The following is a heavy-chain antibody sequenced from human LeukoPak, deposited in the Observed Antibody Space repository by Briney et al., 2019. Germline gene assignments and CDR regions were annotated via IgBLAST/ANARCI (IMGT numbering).Heavy chain of an antibody. CDR2: IYHGGST. CDR1: GYSISSGYY. CDR3: ARHVSGDYDFWSGYQRPFDY. D-gene: IGHD3-3*01. Sequence: SETLSLTCAVSGYSISSGYYWGWIRQPPGKGLEWIGSIYHGGSTYYNPSLKSRVTISVDTSKNQFSLKLSSVTAADAAVYYCARHVSGDYDFWSGYQRPFDYWGQGTLVTVSS. J-gene: IGHJ4*02. V-gene: IGHV4-38-2*01.